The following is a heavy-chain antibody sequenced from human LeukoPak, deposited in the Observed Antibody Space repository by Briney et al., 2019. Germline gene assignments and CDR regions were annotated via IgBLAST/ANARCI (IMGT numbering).Heavy chain of an antibody. CDR2: ISSSSSTI. J-gene: IGHJ4*02. D-gene: IGHD1-7*01. V-gene: IGHV3-48*04. CDR1: GFTFSSYS. CDR3: ASWGYNWNYGRTYYFDY. Sequence: GGSLRLSCAASGFTFSSYSMNWVRQAPGKGLEWVSYISSSSSTIYYADSVKGRFTISRDNAKNSLYLQMNSLRAEDTAMYYCASWGYNWNYGRTYYFDYWGQGTLVTVSS.